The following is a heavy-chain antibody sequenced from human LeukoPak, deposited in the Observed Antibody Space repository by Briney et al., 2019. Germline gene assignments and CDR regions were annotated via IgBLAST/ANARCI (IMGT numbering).Heavy chain of an antibody. CDR1: GYSISSGYY. Sequence: SETLSLTCTVSGYSISSGYYWGWIRQSPGKGLEWIGSIYHGGSTYYNPSLRSRVIVPVDTSKNHFSLKMSSVTAADTAVYYCAGDLASCAGDCYSDGFDYWGQGALVTVSS. D-gene: IGHD2-21*02. CDR3: AGDLASCAGDCYSDGFDY. CDR2: IYHGGST. V-gene: IGHV4-38-2*02. J-gene: IGHJ4*02.